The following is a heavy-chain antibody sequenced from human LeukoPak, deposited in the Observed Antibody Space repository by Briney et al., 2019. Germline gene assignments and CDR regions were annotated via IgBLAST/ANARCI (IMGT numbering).Heavy chain of an antibody. CDR2: IKSKTDGGTT. V-gene: IGHV3-15*01. J-gene: IGHJ6*03. D-gene: IGHD1-14*01. CDR3: ATDPLPTGIYYYYMDV. Sequence: GGSLRLSCAASGFTFSSYALSWVRQAPGKGLEWVGRIKSKTDGGTTDYAAPVKGRFTISRDDSKNTLYLQMNSLKTEDTAVYYCATDPLPTGIYYYYMDVWGKGTTVTVSS. CDR1: GFTFSSYA.